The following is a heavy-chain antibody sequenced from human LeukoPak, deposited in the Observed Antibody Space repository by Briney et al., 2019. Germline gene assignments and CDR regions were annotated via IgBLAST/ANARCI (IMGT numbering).Heavy chain of an antibody. J-gene: IGHJ4*02. CDR1: GFTFSSYN. Sequence: GGSLRLSCAVSGFTFSSYNMNWVRQAPGKGLEWVSYIGSAGSTKFYADSVKGRFTVSRDNAKNSLFLQMNGLRAEDTAVYYCARDRYSINLYMTCDYWGQGTLFTVSS. CDR3: ARDRYSINLYMTCDY. CDR2: IGSAGSTK. V-gene: IGHV3-48*01. D-gene: IGHD6-13*01.